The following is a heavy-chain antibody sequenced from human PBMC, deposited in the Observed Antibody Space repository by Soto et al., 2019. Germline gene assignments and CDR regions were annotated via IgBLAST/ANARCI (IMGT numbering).Heavy chain of an antibody. Sequence: QVQLVQSGGEVKQPGASVKVSCKTSGYTFTSYGISWVRQAPGQGLEWMGWISGYNGDTKYVQKFQGRVTLTTDTSTNTAYMEVRSLRSDDTAVYYCARDWVDDLAYWGQGTLVTVSS. V-gene: IGHV1-18*01. CDR2: ISGYNGDT. CDR3: ARDWVDDLAY. D-gene: IGHD3-16*01. J-gene: IGHJ4*02. CDR1: GYTFTSYG.